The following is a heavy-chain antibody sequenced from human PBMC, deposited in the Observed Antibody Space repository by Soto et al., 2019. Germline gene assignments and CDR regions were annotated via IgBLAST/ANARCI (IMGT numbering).Heavy chain of an antibody. D-gene: IGHD6-13*01. CDR2: ISNNGAHT. CDR3: ARRGYGSRWPNVYMDV. V-gene: IGHV3-64*01. Sequence: EAQLVESGGGLVQPGGSLRLSCAASGFTFSNYEMHWVRQAPGKGLEYVSGISNNGAHTDYAKSVKGRFTISRDNSENTLYLQMGSLRAEDMALYYCARRGYGSRWPNVYMDVWGKGNTVTGSS. J-gene: IGHJ6*03. CDR1: GFTFSNYE.